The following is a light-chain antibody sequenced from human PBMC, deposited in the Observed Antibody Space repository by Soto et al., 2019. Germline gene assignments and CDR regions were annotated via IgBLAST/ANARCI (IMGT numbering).Light chain of an antibody. J-gene: IGKJ1*01. Sequence: DIVLTQSPLSLPVTPGEPASISCRSSQSLLHSNGNIYLDWYLQKPGQSPQLLDYLGSIRASGVPDRLSGSGSGTDFTLKITRVEAEDVGVYYCMQAIQAPRTFGLGTKVEIK. CDR2: LGS. V-gene: IGKV2-28*01. CDR1: QSLLHSNGNIY. CDR3: MQAIQAPRT.